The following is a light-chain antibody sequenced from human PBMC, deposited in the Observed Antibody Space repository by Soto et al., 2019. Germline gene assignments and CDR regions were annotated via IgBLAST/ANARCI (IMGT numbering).Light chain of an antibody. Sequence: GKKGRSRWRASQSVSSNYLAWYQQKRGQAPRRLIYAASSRATGIPDWFSGRGSGTDIALPIRHLCSDAFAVYYCQQYASARTFGEGTRLEIK. CDR2: AAS. J-gene: IGKJ5*01. CDR1: QSVSSNY. CDR3: QQYASART. V-gene: IGKV3-20*01.